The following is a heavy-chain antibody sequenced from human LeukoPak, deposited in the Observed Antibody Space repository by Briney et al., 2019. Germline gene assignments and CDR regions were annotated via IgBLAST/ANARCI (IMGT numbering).Heavy chain of an antibody. J-gene: IGHJ4*02. CDR1: GFTFTSYA. Sequence: SVKVSCKASGFTFTSYAMQWVRQARGRRLEWIGLIDVGGGSTNYAQKFQERVTITRDMSTSTAYMELSSLRSEDTAVYYCAARPLVGASDYFDFWGEGTLVTVSS. CDR2: IDVGGGST. V-gene: IGHV1-58*02. D-gene: IGHD1-26*01. CDR3: AARPLVGASDYFDF.